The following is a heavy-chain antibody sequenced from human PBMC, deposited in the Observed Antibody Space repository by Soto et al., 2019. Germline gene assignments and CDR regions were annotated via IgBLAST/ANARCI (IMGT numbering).Heavy chain of an antibody. Sequence: LRLSCSASGFTLSRYAMQLVGQAPCKGLEWVAVISYDGSNKYYADSVKGRFTISRDNSKNTLYLQMNSLRAEDTAVYYCERDVGRGYCSGGSCYYYGMDVWGQGTTVPVSS. J-gene: IGHJ6*02. D-gene: IGHD2-15*01. V-gene: IGHV3-30-3*01. CDR2: ISYDGSNK. CDR1: GFTLSRYA. CDR3: ERDVGRGYCSGGSCYYYGMDV.